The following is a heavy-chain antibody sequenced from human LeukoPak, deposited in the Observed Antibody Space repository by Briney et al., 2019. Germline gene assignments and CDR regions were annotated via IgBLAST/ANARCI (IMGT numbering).Heavy chain of an antibody. J-gene: IGHJ6*02. CDR1: GFTFSSYA. CDR2: LRGNGDA. V-gene: IGHV3-23*01. Sequence: GGSLRLSCVASGFTFSSYAMSWVRETPARGLEWVSSLRGNGDAFYADSVKGRFTISRDNSKNTLYLQMNSLRAEDTAVYYCAKDSSKGGGSSWRMDVWGQGTTVTVSS. D-gene: IGHD6-13*01. CDR3: AKDSSKGGGSSWRMDV.